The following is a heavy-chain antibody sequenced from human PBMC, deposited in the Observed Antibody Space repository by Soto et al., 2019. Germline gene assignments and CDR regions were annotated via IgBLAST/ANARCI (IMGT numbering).Heavy chain of an antibody. V-gene: IGHV3-33*01. J-gene: IGHJ4*02. D-gene: IGHD2-2*01. CDR3: ARGPYCISTSCSSYFDY. Sequence: QVQLVESGGGVVQPGRSLRLSCAASGFTFSSYGMHWVRQAPGKGLEWVAVIWYDGSNKYYADSVKGRFTISRDNSKNTLYLQMNSLRAEDTAVYYCARGPYCISTSCSSYFDYWGQGTLVTVSS. CDR2: IWYDGSNK. CDR1: GFTFSSYG.